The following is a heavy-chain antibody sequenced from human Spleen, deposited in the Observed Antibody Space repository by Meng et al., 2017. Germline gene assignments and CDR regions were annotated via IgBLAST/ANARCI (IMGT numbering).Heavy chain of an antibody. CDR2: IYHSGST. V-gene: IGHV4-31*03. D-gene: IGHD3-3*01. CDR3: ARVSRGWSGYYGY. J-gene: IGHJ4*02. Sequence: QWRLHGSGPGLVKPSQTLSLTCTVSGGSISSGGYYWTWIRQHPGKGLEWIGYIYHSGSTYYNPSLKSRVTISVDTSKNQFSLKLSSVTAADTAVYYCARVSRGWSGYYGYWGQGTLVTVSS. CDR1: GGSISSGGYY.